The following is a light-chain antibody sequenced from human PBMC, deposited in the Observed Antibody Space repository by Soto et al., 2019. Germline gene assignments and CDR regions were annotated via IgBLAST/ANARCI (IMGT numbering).Light chain of an antibody. CDR1: QGISSY. J-gene: IGKJ1*01. Sequence: AIRITQSPSSLSASTGDRVTITCRASQGISSYLAWYQQKPGKAPKLLIYAASTLQSGVPSRFSGSGSGTDFTLTISSLQPEDFATYYCLQDYNYPRTFGQGTKVDIK. CDR2: AAS. CDR3: LQDYNYPRT. V-gene: IGKV1-8*01.